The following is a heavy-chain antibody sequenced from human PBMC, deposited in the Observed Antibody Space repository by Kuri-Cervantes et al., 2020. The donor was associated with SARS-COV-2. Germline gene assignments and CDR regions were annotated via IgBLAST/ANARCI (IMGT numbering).Heavy chain of an antibody. CDR2: MNPNSGNT. D-gene: IGHD2-15*01. CDR3: ASLGVDCSGGSCWQGFDY. CDR1: GYTFTSYD. Sequence: ASVKVSCKASGYTFTSYDINWVRQATGQGLEWMGWMNPNSGNTGCAQKFQGRVTITRNISISTAYMELSSLRSEDTAVYYCASLGVDCSGGSCWQGFDYWGQGTLVTVSS. V-gene: IGHV1-8*03. J-gene: IGHJ4*02.